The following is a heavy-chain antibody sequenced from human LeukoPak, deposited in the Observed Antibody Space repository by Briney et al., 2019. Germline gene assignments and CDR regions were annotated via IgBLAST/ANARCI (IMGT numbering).Heavy chain of an antibody. V-gene: IGHV4-59*01. Sequence: SETLSLTCTVSGGSISSYYWSWIRQPPGKGLEWIGYIYYSGSTNYNPSLKSRVTISVDTSKNQLSLKLSSVTAADTAVYYCAREVDDSSGYYDYWGQGTLVTVSS. CDR2: IYYSGST. CDR3: AREVDDSSGYYDY. D-gene: IGHD3-22*01. J-gene: IGHJ4*02. CDR1: GGSISSYY.